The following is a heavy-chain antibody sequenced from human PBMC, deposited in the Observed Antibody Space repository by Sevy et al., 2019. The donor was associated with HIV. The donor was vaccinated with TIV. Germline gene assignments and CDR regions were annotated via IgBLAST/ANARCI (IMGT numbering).Heavy chain of an antibody. V-gene: IGHV3-15*01. CDR3: KGGSGYYDDRNYFDY. J-gene: IGHJ4*02. D-gene: IGHD3-22*01. Sequence: GGSLRLSCAASGFTFNNAWMRWVRQAPGKGLEWVGRIKSKTDGGTTDYAAPVKGRFTISRDDSKNTLYLQMNSLKIEDTGVYYCKGGSGYYDDRNYFDYWGQGTLVTVSS. CDR1: GFTFNNAW. CDR2: IKSKTDGGTT.